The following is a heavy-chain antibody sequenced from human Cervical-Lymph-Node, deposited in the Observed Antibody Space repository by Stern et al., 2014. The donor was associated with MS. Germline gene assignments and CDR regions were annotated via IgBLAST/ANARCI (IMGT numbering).Heavy chain of an antibody. Sequence: QLVQSGAEVRQPGASGKVSCKASGYSFITYYMNWVRQAPGQGLEWMGMINPSGGSTTYAQKFQARVTMTRDTSTNTVYMEMSSLRSDDTAVYYCTRGPKVRLGGRYNYFDPWGQGTLVTVSS. V-gene: IGHV1-46*01. CDR2: INPSGGST. J-gene: IGHJ5*02. CDR3: TRGPKVRLGGRYNYFDP. CDR1: GYSFITYY. D-gene: IGHD1-26*01.